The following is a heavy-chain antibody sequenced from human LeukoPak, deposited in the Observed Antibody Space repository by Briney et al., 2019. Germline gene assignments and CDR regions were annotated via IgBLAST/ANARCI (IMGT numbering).Heavy chain of an antibody. V-gene: IGHV3-48*03. J-gene: IGHJ4*02. CDR3: AIAVADSFDY. CDR2: ISSSGSTI. CDR1: GFTFSSYE. Sequence: GGSLRLSCAASGFTFSSYEMNWVRQAPGKGLEWVSYISSSGSTIYYADSGKGRFTSSRDNAKNSLYLQMNSLGAGDTAVYYCAIAVADSFDYWGQGTLVTVSS. D-gene: IGHD6-19*01.